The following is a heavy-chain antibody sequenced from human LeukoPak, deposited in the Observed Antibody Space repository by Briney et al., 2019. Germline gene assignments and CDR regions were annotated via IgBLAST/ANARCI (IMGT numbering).Heavy chain of an antibody. V-gene: IGHV3-23*01. D-gene: IGHD3-3*01. CDR2: ISGSGTTT. CDR3: AKEEWLLAVYFDY. J-gene: IGHJ4*02. CDR1: GFTFSSNA. Sequence: GGSPRLSCAASGFTFSSNAMSWVRRAPGKGLEWVSAISGSGTTTFYADSVQGRFTISRDNSKNTLYLQMNSLRAEDTAVYYCAKEEWLLAVYFDYWGQGTLVTVSS.